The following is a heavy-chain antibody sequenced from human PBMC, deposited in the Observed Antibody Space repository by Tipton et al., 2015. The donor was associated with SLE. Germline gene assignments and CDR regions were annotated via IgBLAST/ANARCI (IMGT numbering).Heavy chain of an antibody. Sequence: TLSLTCAVSGGSISSGSYAWNWIRQSPGKGLEWIGYIYPSGSSHYRPSFKSRLTISVDSSRNEISLMLSSVTAADTAVYYCATSLIVQGIFFDFWGQGTLVTVSS. CDR2: IYPSGSS. CDR1: GGSISSGSYA. J-gene: IGHJ4*02. D-gene: IGHD1-26*01. CDR3: ATSLIVQGIFFDF. V-gene: IGHV4-30-2*06.